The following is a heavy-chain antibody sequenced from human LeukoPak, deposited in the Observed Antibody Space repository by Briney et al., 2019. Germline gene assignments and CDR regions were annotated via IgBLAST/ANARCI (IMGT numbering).Heavy chain of an antibody. CDR2: ISSSSSTI. V-gene: IGHV3-48*01. Sequence: GGSLRLSCAASGFTFSSYSMNWVRQAPGKGLEWVSYISSSSSTIYYADSVKGRFTISRDNSKNTLCLQMNSLRAEDTGVYYCAKDLSSGSRRAYWGQGTLVTVSS. J-gene: IGHJ4*02. D-gene: IGHD6-19*01. CDR3: AKDLSSGSRRAY. CDR1: GFTFSSYS.